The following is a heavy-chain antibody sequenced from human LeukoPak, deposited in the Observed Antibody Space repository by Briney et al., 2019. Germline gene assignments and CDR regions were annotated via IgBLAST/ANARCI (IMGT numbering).Heavy chain of an antibody. D-gene: IGHD6-13*01. CDR3: ARFRSSWYGWFDP. J-gene: IGHJ5*02. CDR2: IYDSGST. CDR1: GGSITNYY. V-gene: IGHV4-59*08. Sequence: PSETLSLTCTVSGGSITNYYWNWIRQPPGKGLEWIGYIYDSGSTNYNPSLKSRVTISLDTSKNQFSLKLSSVTAADTAVYYCARFRSSWYGWFDPWGQGTLVTASS.